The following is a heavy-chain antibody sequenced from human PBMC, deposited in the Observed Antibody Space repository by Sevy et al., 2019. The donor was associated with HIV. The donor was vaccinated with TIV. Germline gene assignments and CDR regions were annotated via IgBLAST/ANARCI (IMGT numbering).Heavy chain of an antibody. D-gene: IGHD4-17*01. Sequence: GGSLRLSCAASGFSFRSYWMSWVRQAPGKGLEWVANIRQDGSEKDDVHFVKGRFTISRDNAENSLYLQMNSLRAEDTAVYYCAREGSYGDHDYQYYYGMDVWGQGTTVTVSS. V-gene: IGHV3-7*01. CDR3: AREGSYGDHDYQYYYGMDV. J-gene: IGHJ6*02. CDR2: IRQDGSEK. CDR1: GFSFRSYW.